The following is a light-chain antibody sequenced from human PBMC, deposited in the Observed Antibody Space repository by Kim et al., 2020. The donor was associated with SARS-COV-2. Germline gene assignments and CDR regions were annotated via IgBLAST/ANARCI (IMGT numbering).Light chain of an antibody. V-gene: IGLV2-14*01. CDR1: SSDVGGYNY. CDR2: EVS. CDR3: SSYTSSSTRTFWV. J-gene: IGLJ3*02. Sequence: QSALTQPASVSGSPGQSITISCTGTSSDVGGYNYVSWYQQHPGKAPKLMIYEVSNRPSGVSNRFSGSKSSNTASLTISGLQAEDEADYYCSSYTSSSTRTFWVFGGGTQLTVL.